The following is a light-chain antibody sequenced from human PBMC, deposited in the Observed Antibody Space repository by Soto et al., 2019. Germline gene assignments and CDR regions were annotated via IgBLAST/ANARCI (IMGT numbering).Light chain of an antibody. CDR3: QQRRDWPPLT. J-gene: IGKJ4*01. Sequence: ETVLTQSPATLSLSPGERATLSCRASQSISNSLAWYQQKPGQAPRLLIYQASNRATGIPARFSGSGSGTDFTLTISSLEPEDFAVYYCQQRRDWPPLTFGGGTKVELK. CDR1: QSISNS. V-gene: IGKV3-11*01. CDR2: QAS.